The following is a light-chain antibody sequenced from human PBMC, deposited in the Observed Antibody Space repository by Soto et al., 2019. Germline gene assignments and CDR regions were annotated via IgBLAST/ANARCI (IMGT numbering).Light chain of an antibody. Sequence: LTQSPDTLAVSLGGRATIHCRSNQSVLFVSNNKNFLAWYQQKPGQPPKLFLNWASTRESGVPDRFIGGGSGTEFTLTISSLHAEDVAVYYCQQFFHAPTFGQGTKVDIK. CDR3: QQFFHAPT. V-gene: IGKV4-1*01. CDR2: WAS. J-gene: IGKJ1*01. CDR1: QSVLFVSNNKNF.